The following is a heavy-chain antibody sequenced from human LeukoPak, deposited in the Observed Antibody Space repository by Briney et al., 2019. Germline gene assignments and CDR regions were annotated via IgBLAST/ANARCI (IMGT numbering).Heavy chain of an antibody. Sequence: SETLSLTCTVSGGSISSYYWSRIRQPPGKGLEWIGYIYYSGSTNYNPSLKSRVTISVDTSKNQFSLKLSSVTAADTAVYYCARGAVTTVYYFDYWGQGTLVTVSS. J-gene: IGHJ4*02. D-gene: IGHD4-11*01. CDR3: ARGAVTTVYYFDY. CDR2: IYYSGST. CDR1: GGSISSYY. V-gene: IGHV4-59*01.